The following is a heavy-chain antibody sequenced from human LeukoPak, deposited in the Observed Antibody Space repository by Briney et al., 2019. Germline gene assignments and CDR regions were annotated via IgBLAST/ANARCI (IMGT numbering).Heavy chain of an antibody. Sequence: GGSLRLSCAVSGITLSNYGMSWVRQAPGKGLEWVSAISGSGGSTYYADSVKGRFTISRDNSKNTLYLQMNSLRAEDTAVYYCANIVVVPAAQQGYDFDYWGQGTLVTVSS. J-gene: IGHJ4*02. D-gene: IGHD2-2*01. CDR2: ISGSGGST. V-gene: IGHV3-23*01. CDR3: ANIVVVPAAQQGYDFDY. CDR1: GITLSNYG.